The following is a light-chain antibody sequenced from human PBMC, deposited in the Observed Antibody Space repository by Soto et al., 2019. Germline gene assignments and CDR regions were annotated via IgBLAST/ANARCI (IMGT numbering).Light chain of an antibody. V-gene: IGKV1-5*03. Sequence: DIQMTQSPSSLSASVGDRITITCRASQSISRYLNWYKHKPGKAPKXXIYKASTLKSGVPSRFRGSGSGTEFTLTISSLKPDDFATYYCQHYNSYSEAFGQGTKVDIK. J-gene: IGKJ1*01. CDR3: QHYNSYSEA. CDR1: QSISRY. CDR2: KAS.